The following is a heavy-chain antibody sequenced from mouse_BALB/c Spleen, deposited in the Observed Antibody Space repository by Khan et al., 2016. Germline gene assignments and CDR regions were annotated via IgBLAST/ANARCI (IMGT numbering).Heavy chain of an antibody. J-gene: IGHJ4*01. CDR1: GFSLTSYG. CDR3: AQYGYDYYAMDY. CDR2: KWRGGST. D-gene: IGHD2-2*01. V-gene: IGHV2-5-1*01. Sequence: QVQLKQSGPSLVQPSQSLSITCTVSGFSLTSYGVHWVRQSPGKGLEWLGVKWRGGSTDYNAAFMSRLSITKDNSRSQVFIKMNSLQVDDTAICYCAQYGYDYYAMDYWGQGTSVTVSS.